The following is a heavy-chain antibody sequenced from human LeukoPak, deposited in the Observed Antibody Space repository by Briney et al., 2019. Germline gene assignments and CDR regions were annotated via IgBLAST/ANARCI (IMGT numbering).Heavy chain of an antibody. J-gene: IGHJ4*02. Sequence: GGSLRLSCTVSGFIFSDFSMSWVRQAPGKGLEWVAKMSEDGNEIFYVDSVKGRFTISRDNTKKSLYLQLNSLRPEDSAVYYCARALNYDILTGYCDYWGQGTLVTVSS. V-gene: IGHV3-7*01. CDR3: ARALNYDILTGYCDY. D-gene: IGHD3-9*01. CDR1: GFIFSDFS. CDR2: MSEDGNEI.